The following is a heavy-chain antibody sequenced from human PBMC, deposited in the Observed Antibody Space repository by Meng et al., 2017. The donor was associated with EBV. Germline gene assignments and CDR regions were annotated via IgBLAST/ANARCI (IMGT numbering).Heavy chain of an antibody. J-gene: IGHJ4*02. CDR1: GGTFSSYA. D-gene: IGHD6-13*01. V-gene: IGHV1-69*06. CDR3: ARAEIAAAGRLDY. Sequence: QVTLGQSGAEVQQPWSSVHVACKAAGGTFSSYAISWVRQAPGQGLEWMGGIIPIFGTANYAQKFQGRVTITADKSTSTAYMELSSLRSEDTAVYYCARAEIAAAGRLDYWGQGTLVTVSS. CDR2: IIPIFGTA.